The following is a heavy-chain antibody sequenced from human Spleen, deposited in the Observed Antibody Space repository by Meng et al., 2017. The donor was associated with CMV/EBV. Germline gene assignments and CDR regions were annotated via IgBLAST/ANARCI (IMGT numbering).Heavy chain of an antibody. CDR1: FSSRY. V-gene: IGHV1-46*01. J-gene: IGHJ4*02. Sequence: FSSRYMDWVRQAPGLGLEWMGVINPRGGSTNYAQKFQGRVTVARDTYTSTVYMELSSLRSDDTAVYYCARDSEYCSTSSCYELVTGYWGQGTLVTVSS. CDR2: INPRGGST. D-gene: IGHD2-2*01. CDR3: ARDSEYCSTSSCYELVTGY.